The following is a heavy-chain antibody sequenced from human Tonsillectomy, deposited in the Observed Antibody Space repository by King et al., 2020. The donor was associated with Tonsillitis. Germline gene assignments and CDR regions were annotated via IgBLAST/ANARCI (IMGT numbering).Heavy chain of an antibody. J-gene: IGHJ3*02. CDR3: AREPRGYISDDAFDI. CDR2: ISSSSSTI. CDR1: EFTFSSYS. D-gene: IGHD5-12*01. V-gene: IGHV3-48*01. Sequence: VQLVESGGGLVQPGGSLRLSCAGSEFTFSSYSMNWVRQAPGKGLEWISYISSSSSTIKYADSVKGRFTISRDNAKKSLYLQMNSLRAEDTAIYYCAREPRGYISDDAFDIWGQGTMVTVSS.